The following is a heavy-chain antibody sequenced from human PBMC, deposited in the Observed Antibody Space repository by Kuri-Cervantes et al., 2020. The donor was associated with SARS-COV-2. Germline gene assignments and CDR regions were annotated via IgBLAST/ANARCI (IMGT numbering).Heavy chain of an antibody. CDR1: GFTFSSYA. J-gene: IGHJ5*02. Sequence: GESLKISCAASGFTFSSYAMHWVRQAPGKGLEWVAVISYDGSNKYYADSVKGRFTISRDNSKNTLYLQMNSLRAEDTAVYYCARGRPYALGYCSGGSCYEMWFDPWGQGTLVTVSS. D-gene: IGHD2-15*01. CDR2: ISYDGSNK. V-gene: IGHV3-30-3*01. CDR3: ARGRPYALGYCSGGSCYEMWFDP.